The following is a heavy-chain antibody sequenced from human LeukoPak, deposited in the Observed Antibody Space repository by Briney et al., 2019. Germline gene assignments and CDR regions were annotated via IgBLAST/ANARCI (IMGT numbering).Heavy chain of an antibody. Sequence: GASVKVSCKASGYSFTSNYIHWVRQAPGQGLEWMGMIHPRDGSTSYAQRFQDRVTVTRDTSTSTVHMELSGLRSEDTAVYYCARDQEGFDYWGQGTLVTVSS. CDR2: IHPRDGST. CDR1: GYSFTSNY. J-gene: IGHJ4*02. V-gene: IGHV1-46*01. CDR3: ARDQEGFDY.